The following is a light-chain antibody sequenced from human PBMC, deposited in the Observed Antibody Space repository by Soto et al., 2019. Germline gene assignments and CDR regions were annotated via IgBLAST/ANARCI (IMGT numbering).Light chain of an antibody. CDR2: SNN. J-gene: IGLJ2*01. V-gene: IGLV1-44*01. CDR1: SSNIGSNT. Sequence: QSVLTRPPSASGTPGQRVTISCSGSSSNIGSNTVSWSQQLPGTAPKLLIYSNNQRPSGVPDRFSGSKSGTSASLVISGLQSEDEADYYCAAWDDNLNGLVFGGGTKLTVL. CDR3: AAWDDNLNGLV.